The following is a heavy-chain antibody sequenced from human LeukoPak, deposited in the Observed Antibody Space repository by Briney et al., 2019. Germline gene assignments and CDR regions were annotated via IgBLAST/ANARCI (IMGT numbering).Heavy chain of an antibody. D-gene: IGHD6-19*01. CDR1: GGTFSSYA. Sequence: SVKVSCKASGGTFSSYAISWVRQAPGQGLEWMGRIILILGIANYAQKFQGRVTITADKSTSTAYMELSSLRSEDTAVYYCARGLTAVAGTYYYGMDVWGQGTTVTVSS. J-gene: IGHJ6*02. CDR2: IILILGIA. V-gene: IGHV1-69*04. CDR3: ARGLTAVAGTYYYGMDV.